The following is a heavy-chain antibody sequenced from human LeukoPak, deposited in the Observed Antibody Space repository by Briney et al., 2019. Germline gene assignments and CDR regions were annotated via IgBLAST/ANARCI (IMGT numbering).Heavy chain of an antibody. CDR3: ARGRRAVAGIDY. CDR2: INHSGST. J-gene: IGHJ4*02. D-gene: IGHD6-19*01. Sequence: KSSETLSLTCAVYGGSFSGYYWSWIRQPPGKGLEWIGEINHSGSTNYNPSLKSRVTISVDTSKNQFSLKLSSVTAADTAVYYCARGRRAVAGIDYWGQGTLVTVSS. CDR1: GGSFSGYY. V-gene: IGHV4-34*01.